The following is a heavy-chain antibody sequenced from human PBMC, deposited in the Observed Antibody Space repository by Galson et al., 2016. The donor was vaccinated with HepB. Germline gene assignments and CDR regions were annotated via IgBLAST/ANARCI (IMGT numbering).Heavy chain of an antibody. V-gene: IGHV4-4*02. Sequence: SETLSLTCAVSGGSIISGNWWTWVRRPPGKGLEWIGEIYHSGSTNCSPSLKSRVTMSVDKSKNQFSVRLTSVTAADTAVYFCAKGRRAFGGPVVRYSYYAIDVWGQGTTVTVSS. J-gene: IGHJ6*02. D-gene: IGHD3-16*01. CDR3: AKGRRAFGGPVVRYSYYAIDV. CDR1: GGSIISGNW. CDR2: IYHSGST.